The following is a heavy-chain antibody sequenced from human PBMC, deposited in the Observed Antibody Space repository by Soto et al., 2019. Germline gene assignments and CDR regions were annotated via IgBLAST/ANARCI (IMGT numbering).Heavy chain of an antibody. D-gene: IGHD3-9*01. Sequence: GGSLRLSCAASGFTFSSYAMSWVRQAPGKGLEWVSAISGSGGSTYYADSVKGRVTISRDNSKNTLYLQMNSLRAEDTAVYYCAKDNIGDFDWLPRSNWFDPWGQGTLVTVSS. CDR1: GFTFSSYA. J-gene: IGHJ5*02. V-gene: IGHV3-23*01. CDR3: AKDNIGDFDWLPRSNWFDP. CDR2: ISGSGGST.